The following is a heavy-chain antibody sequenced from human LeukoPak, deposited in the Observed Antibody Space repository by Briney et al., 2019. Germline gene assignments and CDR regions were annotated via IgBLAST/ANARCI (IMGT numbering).Heavy chain of an antibody. D-gene: IGHD2-2*01. V-gene: IGHV1-18*01. Sequence: GASVKVSCKASGYTFTNYAISWVRQAPGQGLEWMGWISAYNTNTNYAQNLQGRVTMTTDTSTSTAYMELRSLRSGDAAVYYCARVVVGESVVPIAGYFDYWGQGTLVIVSS. CDR3: ARVVVGESVVPIAGYFDY. CDR2: ISAYNTNT. CDR1: GYTFTNYA. J-gene: IGHJ4*02.